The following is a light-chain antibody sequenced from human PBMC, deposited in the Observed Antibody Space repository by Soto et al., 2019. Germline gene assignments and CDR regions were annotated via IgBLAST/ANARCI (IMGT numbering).Light chain of an antibody. J-gene: IGKJ5*01. CDR1: QSIRFN. CDR2: GAS. Sequence: EIVMTQSPATLSVSPGERATLSCRASQSIRFNLAWYQQKPGQTPRLLIYGASNRATGIPDRFSGSGSGTDFTLTISRLEPEDFAVYYCQQYGSSPPITFGQGTRLEIK. CDR3: QQYGSSPPIT. V-gene: IGKV3-20*01.